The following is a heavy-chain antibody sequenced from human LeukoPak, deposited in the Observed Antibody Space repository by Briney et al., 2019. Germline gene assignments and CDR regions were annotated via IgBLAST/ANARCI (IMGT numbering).Heavy chain of an antibody. J-gene: IGHJ4*02. Sequence: KPSETLSLTCTVSGGSISSSSYYWGWIRQPPGQGLEWIGSIYYSGSTYYNPSLKSRVTISVDTSKNQFSLKLSSVTAADTAVYYCAREPQLIAARLPFDYWGQGTLVTVSS. CDR1: GGSISSSSYY. D-gene: IGHD6-6*01. CDR2: IYYSGST. CDR3: AREPQLIAARLPFDY. V-gene: IGHV4-39*07.